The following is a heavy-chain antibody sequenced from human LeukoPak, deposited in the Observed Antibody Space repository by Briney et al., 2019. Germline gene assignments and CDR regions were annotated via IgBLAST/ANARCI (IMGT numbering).Heavy chain of an antibody. CDR1: GFTVSSNY. D-gene: IGHD6-19*01. CDR3: ASSRSGWIDY. CDR2: IYSGGST. J-gene: IGHJ4*02. Sequence: GGSLRLSCAASGFTVSSNYMSWVRQAPGKGLEWVSVIYSGGSTYYAESVKGRFTISRDNSKNTLYLQMNSLRAEDTAAYYCASSRSGWIDYWGQGTLVTVSS. V-gene: IGHV3-53*01.